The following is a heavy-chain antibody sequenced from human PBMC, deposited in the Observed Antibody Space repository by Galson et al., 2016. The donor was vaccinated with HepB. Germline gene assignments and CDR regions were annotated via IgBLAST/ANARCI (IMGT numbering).Heavy chain of an antibody. J-gene: IGHJ4*02. CDR2: IDSSGSTT. V-gene: IGHV3-11*01. CDR1: GFTFSDYY. D-gene: IGHD5-18*01. Sequence: SLRLSCAGSGFTFSDYYMTWIRQAPGKGLQWLSHIDSSGSTTYSADSVKGRFAISRDNANNTLFLQMNSLRDEDTAVYYCARARGGRGYTYGDIDFWGQGTLVTVSS. CDR3: ARARGGRGYTYGDIDF.